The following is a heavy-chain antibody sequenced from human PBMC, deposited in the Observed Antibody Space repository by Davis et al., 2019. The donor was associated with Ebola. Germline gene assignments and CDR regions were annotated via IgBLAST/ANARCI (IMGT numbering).Heavy chain of an antibody. CDR2: INHSGST. CDR3: GGIPRY. V-gene: IGHV4-34*01. Sequence: SETLSLTCTVSGGSISSYYWSWIRQPPGKGLEWIGEINHSGSTNYNPSLKSRVTISVDTSKNQFSLKLSSVTAADTAVYYCGGIPRYWGQGTLVTVSS. D-gene: IGHD2-21*01. J-gene: IGHJ4*02. CDR1: GGSISSYY.